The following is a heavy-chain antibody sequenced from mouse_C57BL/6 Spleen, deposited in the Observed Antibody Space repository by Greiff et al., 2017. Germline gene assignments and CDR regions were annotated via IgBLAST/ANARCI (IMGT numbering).Heavy chain of an antibody. V-gene: IGHV1-61*01. CDR2: IYPSDSET. CDR1: GYTFTSYW. J-gene: IGHJ4*01. CDR3: GLNGKRAMDY. D-gene: IGHD2-1*01. Sequence: QVQLQQPGAELVRPGSSVKLSCKASGYTFTSYWMAWVKQRPGQGLEWIGNIYPSDSETNYNQKFKNKATLTVDTSSSTAYMQLSSLTSEDSAVDNCGLNGKRAMDYGGQGTSVTVSA.